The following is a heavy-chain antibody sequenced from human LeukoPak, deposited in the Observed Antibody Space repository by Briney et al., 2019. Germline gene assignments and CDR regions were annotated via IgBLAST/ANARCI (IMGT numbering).Heavy chain of an antibody. CDR3: ARDRVRYSSGWYFDY. CDR1: GFTFSTYA. J-gene: IGHJ4*02. Sequence: GRSLRLSCAASGFTFSTYAMHWVRQAPGKGLEWVAVISYDGSSEYYADSVKGRLTIARDNSKNTLYLQMDSLRAEDTAVYYCARDRVRYSSGWYFDYWGQGTLVTVSS. CDR2: ISYDGSSE. V-gene: IGHV3-30*01. D-gene: IGHD6-19*01.